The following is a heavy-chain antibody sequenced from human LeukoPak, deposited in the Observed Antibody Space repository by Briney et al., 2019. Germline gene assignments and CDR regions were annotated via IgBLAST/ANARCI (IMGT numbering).Heavy chain of an antibody. V-gene: IGHV3-7*03. D-gene: IGHD3-3*01. CDR3: AIHGGGTIRIEAFDV. Sequence: GGSLRLSCAASGFTFSNYWMTWVRQAPGKGLEWVANIKHDGSEDYYLDSVKGRFTISRDNSKSTLYLQMNSLRDEDTALYYCAIHGGGTIRIEAFDVWGQGTMVTISS. CDR1: GFTFSNYW. CDR2: IKHDGSED. J-gene: IGHJ3*01.